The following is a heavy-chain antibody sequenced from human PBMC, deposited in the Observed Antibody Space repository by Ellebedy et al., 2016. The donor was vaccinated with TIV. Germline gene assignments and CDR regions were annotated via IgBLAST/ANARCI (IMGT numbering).Heavy chain of an antibody. CDR3: ARGARFGSRPYYMDV. CDR1: NGSISAYY. Sequence: MPSETLSLTCFVSNGSISAYYWSWIRQPPGKGLEWIGYISYTGRATYKPSLESRAAISVDTSRNQLSLRLTSVTAADTGVYYCARGARFGSRPYYMDVWGKGTTVTVS. CDR2: ISYTGRA. D-gene: IGHD3-10*01. V-gene: IGHV4-59*01. J-gene: IGHJ6*03.